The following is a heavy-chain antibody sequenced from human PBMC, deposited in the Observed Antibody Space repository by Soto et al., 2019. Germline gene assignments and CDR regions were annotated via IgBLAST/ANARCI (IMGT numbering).Heavy chain of an antibody. J-gene: IGHJ4*02. CDR2: IFSNDEK. CDR1: GFSISIAGMG. D-gene: IGHD6-19*01. CDR3: ARKPHRSGWEGFDS. Sequence: QVTLKESGPVLLKPTEPLPLTCTVSGFSISIAGMGVSWVRQPPGKALKWLAHIFSNDEKSYNTSLKSRLTISKDSSRGQVVLTITNMDPVDTATYYCARKPHRSGWEGFDSWGQGTLVTVSS. V-gene: IGHV2-26*01.